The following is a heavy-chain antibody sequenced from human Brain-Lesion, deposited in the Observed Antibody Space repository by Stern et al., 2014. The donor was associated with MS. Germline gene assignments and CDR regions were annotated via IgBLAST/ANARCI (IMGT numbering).Heavy chain of an antibody. CDR1: GYIFTGYY. J-gene: IGHJ6*02. Sequence: VQLVEYGAEVKKPGASVKVSCKTSGYIFTGYYIHWVRQAPGQGLEWMAWINPNNGGTKDGQKFQGRITMSGDTSTGPAYVELSSLTSDDTAVYYCARDQRGITIFGVVTDYYYLGMDVWGQGTTVTVSS. D-gene: IGHD3-3*01. V-gene: IGHV1-2*02. CDR2: INPNNGGT. CDR3: ARDQRGITIFGVVTDYYYLGMDV.